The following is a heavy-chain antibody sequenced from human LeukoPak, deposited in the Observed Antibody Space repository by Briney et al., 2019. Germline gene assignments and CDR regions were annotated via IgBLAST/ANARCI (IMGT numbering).Heavy chain of an antibody. Sequence: GGSLRLSCAASGFIFSNYWMHWVRQAPGEGLVWVSRINSDETGTSYADSVKGRFTISRDNAKNTLYLQMNSLRAEDTAVYYCARDGSLPDYWGQGTLVTVSS. J-gene: IGHJ4*02. CDR1: GFIFSNYW. V-gene: IGHV3-74*01. CDR3: ARDGSLPDY. CDR2: INSDETGT.